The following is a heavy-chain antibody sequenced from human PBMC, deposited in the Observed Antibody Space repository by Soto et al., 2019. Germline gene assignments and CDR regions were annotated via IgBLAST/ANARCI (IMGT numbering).Heavy chain of an antibody. V-gene: IGHV5-51*01. CDR2: IYPGDSDT. J-gene: IGHJ6*02. CDR3: AASIFYYGMDV. Sequence: EVQLVQSGAEVKKPWESLKISCKGSGYTFTNYWIGWVRQMPGKGPEWMGIIYPGDSDTKYNPSFQGQVTISADKSITTTYLQWSSLKASDTAIYYCAASIFYYGMDVWGQGTTVTVSS. CDR1: GYTFTNYW.